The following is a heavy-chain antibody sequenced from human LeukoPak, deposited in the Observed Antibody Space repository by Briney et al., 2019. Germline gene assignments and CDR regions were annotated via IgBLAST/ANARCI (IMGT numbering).Heavy chain of an antibody. CDR3: ARDSYDYVWGSSNFDY. D-gene: IGHD3-16*01. CDR2: IYTSGST. Sequence: SETLSLTCTVSGGSISSGSYYWSWIRQPAGKGLEWIGRIYTSGSTNYNPSLKSRVTISVDTSKNQFSLKLSSVTAADTAVYYCARDSYDYVWGSSNFDYWGQGSLVTVSS. J-gene: IGHJ4*02. V-gene: IGHV4-61*02. CDR1: GGSISSGSYY.